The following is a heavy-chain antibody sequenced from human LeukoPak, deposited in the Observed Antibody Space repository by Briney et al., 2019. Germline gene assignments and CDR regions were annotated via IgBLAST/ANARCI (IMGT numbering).Heavy chain of an antibody. CDR2: IYYSGST. CDR3: ARARRLYGMDV. CDR1: GGSISSYY. D-gene: IGHD3-22*01. V-gene: IGHV4-59*01. Sequence: SETLCLTCTVSGGSISSYYWSWIRQPPGKGLEWIGYIYYSGSTNYNPSLKSRVTISVDTSKNQFSLKLSSVTAADTAVYYCARARRLYGMDVWGQGTTVTVSS. J-gene: IGHJ6*02.